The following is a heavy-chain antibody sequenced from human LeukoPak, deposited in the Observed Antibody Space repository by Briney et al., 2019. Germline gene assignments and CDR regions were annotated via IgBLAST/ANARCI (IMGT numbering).Heavy chain of an antibody. CDR1: GDSVSSNSAA. V-gene: IGHV6-1*01. Sequence: SQTLSLTCAISGDSVSSNSAAWNWIRQSPSRGPEWLGRTYYRSKWYNDYAVSVKSRITINPDTSKNQFSLQLNSVTPEDTAVYYCARGTPSSGWYTFDYWGQGTLVTVSS. CDR2: TYYRSKWYN. D-gene: IGHD6-19*01. CDR3: ARGTPSSGWYTFDY. J-gene: IGHJ4*02.